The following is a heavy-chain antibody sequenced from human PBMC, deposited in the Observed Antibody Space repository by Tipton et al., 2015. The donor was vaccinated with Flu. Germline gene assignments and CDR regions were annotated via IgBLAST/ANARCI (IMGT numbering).Heavy chain of an antibody. CDR2: IKQDGGEK. J-gene: IGHJ5*02. CDR1: GFTFSSYW. V-gene: IGHV3-7*01. CDR3: ARDCSSPSCSRGGFDP. D-gene: IGHD2-2*01. Sequence: SLRLSCAASGFTFSSYWMSWVRQAPGKGLKWVANIKQDGGEKYYVDSVKGRFTISRDNAKNSLYVQMNSLRAEDTAVYYCARDCSSPSCSRGGFDPWGQGTLVTVSS.